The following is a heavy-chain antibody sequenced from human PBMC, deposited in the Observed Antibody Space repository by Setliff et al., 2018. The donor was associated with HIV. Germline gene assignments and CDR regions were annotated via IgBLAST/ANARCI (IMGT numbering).Heavy chain of an antibody. CDR2: LYYSGTT. Sequence: SETMSLTCSVSGGSINSDNYYWGWIRQAPGKGLEWIGSLYYSGTTYYNPSLRGRVTISVYRSRNQFSLTLNSVTAPDTATYYCASRGIVVVTMSMPDEFFVHWGHGTLVTVSS. CDR3: ASRGIVVVTMSMPDEFFVH. CDR1: GGSINSDNYY. V-gene: IGHV4-39*01. J-gene: IGHJ1*01. D-gene: IGHD2-21*02.